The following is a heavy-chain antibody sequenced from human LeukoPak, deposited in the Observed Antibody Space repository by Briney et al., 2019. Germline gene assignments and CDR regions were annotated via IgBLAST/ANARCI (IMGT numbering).Heavy chain of an antibody. D-gene: IGHD2-21*02. CDR1: GFTFSSYS. V-gene: IGHV3-21*01. CDR2: ISSSSSYI. CDR3: ARDRVAYCGGDCLPHN. Sequence: TGGSLRLSCAASGFTFSSYSMNWVRQAPGKGLEWVSSISSSSSYIYYADSMKGRFTISRDNAKNSLYLQMNSLRAEDTAVYYCARDRVAYCGGDCLPHNWGQGTLVTVSS. J-gene: IGHJ4*02.